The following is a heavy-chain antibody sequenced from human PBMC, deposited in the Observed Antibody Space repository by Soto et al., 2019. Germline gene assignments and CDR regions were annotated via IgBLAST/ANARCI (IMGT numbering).Heavy chain of an antibody. V-gene: IGHV4-39*01. J-gene: IGHJ4*02. CDR1: GGSISSSSYY. D-gene: IGHD5-18*01. Sequence: SETLSLTCTVSGGSISSSSYYWGWIRQPPGKGLEWIGSIYYSGSTYYNPSLTSRVTISVDTSKNQFSLKLSSVTAADTAVYYWPRTRGYSYGYSDYWGQGTMVTVYS. CDR3: PRTRGYSYGYSDY. CDR2: IYYSGST.